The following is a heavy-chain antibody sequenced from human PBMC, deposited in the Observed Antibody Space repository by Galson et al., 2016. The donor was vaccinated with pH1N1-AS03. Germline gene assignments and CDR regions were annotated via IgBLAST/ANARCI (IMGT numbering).Heavy chain of an antibody. CDR1: GFTVSSNY. CDR3: ARLRVVVVPAALGGSDYFDS. D-gene: IGHD2-2*01. V-gene: IGHV3-53*01. Sequence: SLRLSCAASGFTVSSNYMSWVRQAPGKGLEWVSVIYSGGITYYADSVKCRFTIFRDSSKNTLYLQMNSLRAEDTAVYYCARLRVVVVPAALGGSDYFDSWGQGTLVTVSS. CDR2: IYSGGIT. J-gene: IGHJ4*02.